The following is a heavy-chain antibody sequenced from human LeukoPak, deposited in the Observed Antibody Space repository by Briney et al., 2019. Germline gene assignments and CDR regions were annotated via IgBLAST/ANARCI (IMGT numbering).Heavy chain of an antibody. CDR1: GASISSGGYS. J-gene: IGHJ4*02. V-gene: IGHV4-30-2*01. CDR3: ARGDPYSGYGH. Sequence: SETLSLTCAVSGASISSGGYSWSWIRQPPGKGLEWIGYIYHSGSTYYNPSLKSRVTISVDTSKNQFSLKLRSVTAADTAVYYCARGDPYSGYGHWGQGSLVTVSS. D-gene: IGHD5-12*01. CDR2: IYHSGST.